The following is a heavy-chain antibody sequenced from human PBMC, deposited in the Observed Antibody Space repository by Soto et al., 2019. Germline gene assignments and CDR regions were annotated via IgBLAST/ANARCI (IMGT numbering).Heavy chain of an antibody. D-gene: IGHD3-22*01. J-gene: IGHJ4*02. Sequence: SETLSLTCSVSGVSISSGDYYWNWIRQPPGKGLEWIGYIYYSGSTYYNPSLKNRVTISVDTSKNQFSLKLTSVTAADTAVYYCARTYYYDSSAPTPFDYWGQGTLVTAPQ. V-gene: IGHV4-30-4*01. CDR3: ARTYYYDSSAPTPFDY. CDR2: IYYSGST. CDR1: GVSISSGDYY.